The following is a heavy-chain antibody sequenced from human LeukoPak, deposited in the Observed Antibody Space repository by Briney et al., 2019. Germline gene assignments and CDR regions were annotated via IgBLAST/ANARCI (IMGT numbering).Heavy chain of an antibody. CDR2: INHSGTT. CDR3: ARVPLRCLEPFDN. J-gene: IGHJ4*02. CDR1: GGSFKDNY. Sequence: SETLSLTCAVYGGSFKDNYWSWIRQPPGKGLEWIGEINHSGTTNYNPSLKSRVTMSLDTSKNQLSLKLNSVTAADTDVYYCARVPLRCLEPFDNWGQGTLVTVSS. V-gene: IGHV4-34*01. D-gene: IGHD3-3*01.